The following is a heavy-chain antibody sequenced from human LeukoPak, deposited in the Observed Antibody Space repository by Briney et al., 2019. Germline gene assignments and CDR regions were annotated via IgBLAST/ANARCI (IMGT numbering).Heavy chain of an antibody. CDR1: GGTFSSYA. D-gene: IGHD2-2*01. CDR2: IIPIFGTA. V-gene: IGHV1-69*05. Sequence: SVKVSCKASGGTFSSYAISWVRQAPGQGLEWMGRIIPIFGTANYAQKFQGRVTITTDESTSTAYMELSSLRSEDTGVYYCARGGYCSSTSCYFLGDNYYFDYWGQGTLVTVSS. CDR3: ARGGYCSSTSCYFLGDNYYFDY. J-gene: IGHJ4*02.